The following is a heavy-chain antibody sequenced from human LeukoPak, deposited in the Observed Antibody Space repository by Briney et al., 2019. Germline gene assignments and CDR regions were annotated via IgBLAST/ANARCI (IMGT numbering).Heavy chain of an antibody. D-gene: IGHD6-19*01. J-gene: IGHJ4*02. Sequence: ASVKVSCKASGYTFTGYYLHWVRQAPRQGLKWMGRINPNTGDTDYAQEFQGRVTITRDTSINTAYMELSRLRSDDTAVYYCARDQQWLANFDYWGQGTLVTVSS. V-gene: IGHV1-2*06. CDR2: INPNTGDT. CDR3: ARDQQWLANFDY. CDR1: GYTFTGYY.